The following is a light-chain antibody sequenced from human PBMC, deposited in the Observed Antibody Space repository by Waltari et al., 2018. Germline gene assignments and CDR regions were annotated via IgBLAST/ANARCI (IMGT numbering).Light chain of an antibody. CDR3: NSYSDSNSLVV. CDR2: DVT. J-gene: IGLJ2*01. CDR1: SSEGGRYNY. Sequence: QSVLTQPASVSGSPGQWITISCTGSSSEGGRYNYVSWYQQHPGKAPKLLIFDVTNRPSGISNRFSGSNSGHIASLTISGLQADDEADYYCNSYSDSNSLVVFGGGTKLTVL. V-gene: IGLV2-14*03.